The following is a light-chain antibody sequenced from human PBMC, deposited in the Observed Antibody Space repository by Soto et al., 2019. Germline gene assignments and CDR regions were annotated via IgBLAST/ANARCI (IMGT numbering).Light chain of an antibody. Sequence: QSALTQPASVSGSPGQSITISCTGTSSDVGAYNYVSWYQQHPGKVPRLMIFEVRNRPSGLSNRFSASKSGNTASLTISGLQAEDEADYYCSSYTRSNTWVFGGGTKLTVL. V-gene: IGLV2-14*01. CDR2: EVR. CDR3: SSYTRSNTWV. J-gene: IGLJ3*02. CDR1: SSDVGAYNY.